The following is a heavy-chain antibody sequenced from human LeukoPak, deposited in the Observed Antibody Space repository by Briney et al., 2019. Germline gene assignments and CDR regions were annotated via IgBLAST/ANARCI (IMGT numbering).Heavy chain of an antibody. CDR1: GFSFSSDA. V-gene: IGHV3-23*01. CDR3: AKEDYYDSSGIDY. Sequence: PGGSLRLSCAASGFSFSSDAMSWVRQAPGKGLEWVSAISGSGGSTYYADSVKGRFTISRDNSKKTLYLQMNSLRAEDTAVYYCAKEDYYDSSGIDYWGQGTLVTVSS. J-gene: IGHJ4*02. CDR2: ISGSGGST. D-gene: IGHD3-22*01.